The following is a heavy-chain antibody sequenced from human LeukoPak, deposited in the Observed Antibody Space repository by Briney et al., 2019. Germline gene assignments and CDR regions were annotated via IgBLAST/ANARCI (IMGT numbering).Heavy chain of an antibody. D-gene: IGHD3-22*01. CDR1: GFTIGSYW. CDR3: ARDRGINYYDSRGHHPSDY. CDR2: IKPDGSEK. J-gene: IGHJ4*02. V-gene: IGHV3-7*01. Sequence: GGSLRLSCAASGFTIGSYWMSWVRQAPGKGLQWVANIKPDGSEKYYVDSVEGRFTISRDNAKNSLHLQMNSLRAEDTAVYYCARDRGINYYDSRGHHPSDYWGQGTLVTVSS.